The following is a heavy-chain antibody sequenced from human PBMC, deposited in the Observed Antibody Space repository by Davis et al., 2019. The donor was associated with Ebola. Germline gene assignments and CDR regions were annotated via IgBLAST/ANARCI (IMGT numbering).Heavy chain of an antibody. J-gene: IGHJ4*02. CDR3: ARGRRYSYGYWGY. V-gene: IGHV4-34*01. CDR1: GGSFSGYY. Sequence: MPSETLSLTCAVYGGSFSGYYWSWIRQPPGKGLEWIGENNHSGSTNYNPSLKSRVTISVDTSKNQFSLKLSSVTAADTAVYYCARGRRYSYGYWGYWGQGTLVTVSS. D-gene: IGHD5-18*01. CDR2: NNHSGST.